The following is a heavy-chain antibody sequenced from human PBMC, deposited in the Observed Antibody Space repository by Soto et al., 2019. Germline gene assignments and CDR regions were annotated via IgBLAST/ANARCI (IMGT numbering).Heavy chain of an antibody. CDR3: ARGSFYDSSGYDY. J-gene: IGHJ4*02. Sequence: GTSVKLSCEACGYSFTSYYVHWVRQAPGQGLEWMGWISAYNGNTNYAQKLQGRVTMTTDTSTSAAYMELRSLRSDDTAVYYCARGSFYDSSGYDYWGQGTLVTVSS. CDR2: ISAYNGNT. D-gene: IGHD3-22*01. CDR1: GYSFTSYY. V-gene: IGHV1-18*04.